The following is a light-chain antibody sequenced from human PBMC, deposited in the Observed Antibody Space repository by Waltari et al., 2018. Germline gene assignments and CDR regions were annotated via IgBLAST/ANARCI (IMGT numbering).Light chain of an antibody. CDR2: DVA. J-gene: IGLJ3*02. CDR1: NNDIGNYAY. V-gene: IGLV2-14*03. Sequence: QSALTQPVSVSGWPGESISISCTGSNNDIGNYAYVSWYQQHPGKAPKLIIYDVASRPSGVSNRFSGRKSGNTAYLTISGLQVEDEADYYCSSYTKTAARVFGGGSKLTV. CDR3: SSYTKTAARV.